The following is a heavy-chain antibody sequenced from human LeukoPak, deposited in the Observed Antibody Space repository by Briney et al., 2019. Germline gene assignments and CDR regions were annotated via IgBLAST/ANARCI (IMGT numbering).Heavy chain of an antibody. CDR1: GGTFSSYA. CDR2: IIPIFGTA. CDR3: ARSQGMGSYYDFWTGGEDFDY. Sequence: SVKVSCKASGGTFSSYAISWVRQAPGQGLEWMGGIIPIFGTANYAQKFQGRVTITADESTSAAYMELSSLRSEDTAVYYCARSQGMGSYYDFWTGGEDFDYWGQGTLVTVSS. D-gene: IGHD3-3*01. V-gene: IGHV1-69*13. J-gene: IGHJ4*02.